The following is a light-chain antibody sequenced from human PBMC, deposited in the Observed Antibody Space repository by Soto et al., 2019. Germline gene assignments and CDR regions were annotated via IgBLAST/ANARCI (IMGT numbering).Light chain of an antibody. CDR1: QTINTY. CDR3: QPSHIKRT. V-gene: IGKV1-39*01. CDR2: DAS. Sequence: DIQMTQSPSSLSASVGDRVTITCRASQTINTYLNWYQQKPGKAPKLLIYDASSLQSGVPSSFSGSGSGTDFSLTISSLQPEDSATYFCQPSHIKRTFGQGTKGEIK. J-gene: IGKJ1*01.